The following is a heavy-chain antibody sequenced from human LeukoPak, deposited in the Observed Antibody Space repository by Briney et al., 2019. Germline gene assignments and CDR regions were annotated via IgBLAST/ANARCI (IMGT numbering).Heavy chain of an antibody. CDR2: LTDSGAGT. CDR1: GFTFSNYA. D-gene: IGHD1-14*01. J-gene: IGHJ4*02. V-gene: IGHV3-23*01. CDR3: ARGRKLTGRALTFDY. Sequence: GGSLRLSCAASGFTFSNYAMSWVRQAPGKGLEWDSALTDSGAGTYYADSVKGRFTISRDNSRNTLYLQMNSLRAEDTAFYFCARGRKLTGRALTFDYWGQGTLVTVSS.